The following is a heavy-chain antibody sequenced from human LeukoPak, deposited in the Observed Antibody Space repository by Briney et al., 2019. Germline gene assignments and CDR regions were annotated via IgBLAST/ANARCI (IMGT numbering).Heavy chain of an antibody. V-gene: IGHV3-30*18. CDR2: ISYDGSNK. D-gene: IGHD4-17*01. Sequence: GGSLRLSCAASGFTFSSYGMHWVRQAPGKGLEWVAVISYDGSNKYYADSAKGRFTISRDNSKNTLYLQMNSLRAEDTAVYYCAKEARLIAYGDHAFDIWGQGTMVTVSS. CDR1: GFTFSSYG. J-gene: IGHJ3*02. CDR3: AKEARLIAYGDHAFDI.